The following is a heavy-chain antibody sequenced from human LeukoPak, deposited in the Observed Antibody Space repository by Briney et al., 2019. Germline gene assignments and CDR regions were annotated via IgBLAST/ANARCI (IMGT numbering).Heavy chain of an antibody. D-gene: IGHD6-13*01. CDR2: SNPNSGGT. J-gene: IGHJ6*03. V-gene: IGHV1-2*02. CDR1: GYTFTGYF. CDR3: ARASGVAAEGTYYYYMDV. Sequence: ASVKVSCRASGYTFTGYFIHWVRQAPGQGLEWMGWSNPNSGGTSSAQKFQGRVTTTRDTSITTAYMELSSLRSDDTAVYYCARASGVAAEGTYYYYMDVWGTGTTVTVSS.